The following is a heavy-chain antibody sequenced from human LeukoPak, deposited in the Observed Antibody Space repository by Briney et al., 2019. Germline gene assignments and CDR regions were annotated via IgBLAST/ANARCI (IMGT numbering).Heavy chain of an antibody. CDR2: ISGGSASI. D-gene: IGHD6-19*01. Sequence: GGSLRLSCAASGFTFRAYRMYWVRQAPGRGLEWVSDISGGSASIFYADSVKGRFTISRDNAKNSLYLQMNSLRDEDTAVYYCARDGLTVAGTEFDYWGQGTLVTVSS. V-gene: IGHV3-48*02. J-gene: IGHJ4*02. CDR1: GFTFRAYR. CDR3: ARDGLTVAGTEFDY.